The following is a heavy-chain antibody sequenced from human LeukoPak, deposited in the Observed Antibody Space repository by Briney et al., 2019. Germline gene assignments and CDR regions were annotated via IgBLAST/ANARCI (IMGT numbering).Heavy chain of an antibody. J-gene: IGHJ5*02. V-gene: IGHV4-39*01. CDR1: GDSISNNNWS. CDR2: MPFDEKVSDNEIP. CDR3: AALTLTGVVGRGWFDA. D-gene: IGHD3-3*01. Sequence: SETLSRTCSVSGDSISNNNWSWAWIRQLPGKGLEWIGTMPFDEKVSDNEIPSYNPSLKGRATISAEKSKNQLSLKVKSVTAADTASYYCAALTLTGVVGRGWFDAWGQGTLVISSS.